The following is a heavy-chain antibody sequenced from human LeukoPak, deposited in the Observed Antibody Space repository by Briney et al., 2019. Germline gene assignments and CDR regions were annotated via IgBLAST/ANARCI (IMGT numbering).Heavy chain of an antibody. CDR1: GFTFSSYS. Sequence: PGGSLRLSCAASGFTFSSYSMNWVRQAPGKGLEWVSSISSSSSHIYYADSVKGRFTISRDNAKNSLYLQMNSLRAEDTAVYYCARDGKMLAVAAFDYWGQGTLVTVSS. CDR3: ARDGKMLAVAAFDY. CDR2: ISSSSSHI. J-gene: IGHJ4*02. V-gene: IGHV3-21*01. D-gene: IGHD6-19*01.